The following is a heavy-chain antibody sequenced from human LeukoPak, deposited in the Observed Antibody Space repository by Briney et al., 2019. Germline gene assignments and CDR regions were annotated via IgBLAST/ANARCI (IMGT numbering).Heavy chain of an antibody. D-gene: IGHD2-15*01. J-gene: IGHJ6*02. CDR3: ARHAKDCSGGSCYSLDYYYGMDV. CDR2: IIPIFGTA. V-gene: IGHV1-69*13. Sequence: ASVKVSCKASGYTFISYDINWVRQAPGQGLEWMGGIIPIFGTANYAQKFQGRVTITADESTSTAYMELSSLRSEDTAVYYCARHAKDCSGGSCYSLDYYYGMDVWGQGTTVTVSS. CDR1: GYTFISYD.